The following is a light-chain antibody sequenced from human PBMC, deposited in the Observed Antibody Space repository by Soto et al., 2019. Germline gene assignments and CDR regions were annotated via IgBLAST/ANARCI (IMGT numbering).Light chain of an antibody. CDR2: EGS. J-gene: IGLJ3*02. Sequence: QSALTQPASVSGSPGQSITISCTGTSSDVGRYNIVSWYQQHPGKAPKVMIYEGSRRPSGVSNRFSGSKPGTTASLTIPGLQAEDEADYYCSSYVGSSTLVFGGGTKLTVL. CDR3: SSYVGSSTLV. CDR1: SSDVGRYNI. V-gene: IGLV2-23*01.